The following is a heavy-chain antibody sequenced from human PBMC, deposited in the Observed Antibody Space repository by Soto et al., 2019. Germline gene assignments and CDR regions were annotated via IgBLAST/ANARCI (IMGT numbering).Heavy chain of an antibody. V-gene: IGHV4-30-4*01. CDR1: GASVAGGSYY. D-gene: IGHD5-12*01. CDR2: IPSRGRP. Sequence: QVQLRESVPGLVKPSQTLSLTCSVSGASVAGGSYYWSWVRQPPGKGLEWIGYIPSRGRPFYNPSLTSRGTTSADTSKNQLALQLTSVTAADTAVYYCAMFTDSGYDFGRWGQGTLVTVSS. CDR3: AMFTDSGYDFGR. J-gene: IGHJ5*02.